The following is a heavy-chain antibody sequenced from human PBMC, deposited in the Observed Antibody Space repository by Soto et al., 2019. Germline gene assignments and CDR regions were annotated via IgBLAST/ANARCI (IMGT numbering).Heavy chain of an antibody. D-gene: IGHD2-2*01. V-gene: IGHV1-69*13. J-gene: IGHJ6*03. Sequence: SVKVSCKASGGTFSSYAISWVRQAPGQGLEWMGGIIPIFGTANYAQKFQGRVTITADESTSTAYMELSSLRSEDTAVYYCARGVPAAINPYYYYYYMDVWGKGTTVTVSS. CDR3: ARGVPAAINPYYYYYYMDV. CDR1: GGTFSSYA. CDR2: IIPIFGTA.